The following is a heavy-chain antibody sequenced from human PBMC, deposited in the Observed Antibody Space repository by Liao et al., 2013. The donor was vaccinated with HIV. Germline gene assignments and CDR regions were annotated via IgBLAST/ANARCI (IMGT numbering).Heavy chain of an antibody. V-gene: IGHV4-39*07. CDR3: ARGAAIRRYYFDY. CDR2: ISYSGNT. Sequence: QLQLQESGPGLVKPSETLSLTCTVSGGSISSNSYYWGWIRQPPGKGLEWIGSISYSGNTYYNPSLKSRVTISVDTSKNQFSLKLSSVTAADTAVYYCARGAAIRRYYFDYWGQGTLVTVSS. D-gene: IGHD2-2*02. J-gene: IGHJ4*02. CDR1: GGSISSNSYY.